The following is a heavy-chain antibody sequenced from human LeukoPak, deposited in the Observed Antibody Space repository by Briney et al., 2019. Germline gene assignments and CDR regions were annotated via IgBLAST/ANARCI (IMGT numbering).Heavy chain of an antibody. V-gene: IGHV1-18*01. Sequence: ASVKVSCTASGYTFRSYGISWVRQAPGQGLEWMGWISAYNGDTNYVEKLQGRVTMTTDTSTNTAYMELRSLRSDDTAVYYCARDYYDSGSYGEFDHWGQGTLVTVSS. CDR2: ISAYNGDT. CDR3: ARDYYDSGSYGEFDH. D-gene: IGHD3-10*01. CDR1: GYTFRSYG. J-gene: IGHJ4*02.